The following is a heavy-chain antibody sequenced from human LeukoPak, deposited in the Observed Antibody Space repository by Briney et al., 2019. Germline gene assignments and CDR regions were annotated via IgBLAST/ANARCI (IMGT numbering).Heavy chain of an antibody. V-gene: IGHV4-39*01. Sequence: SETLSLTCTVSRGSISSSSYYWGWIRQPPGKGLEWIGCIYYSGSTYYNPSLKSRVTISVDASKNQSSLKLSSVTAADTVVYYCASGGNYYGSGTKAWGQGTLVTVSS. CDR3: ASGGNYYGSGTKA. CDR2: IYYSGST. J-gene: IGHJ5*02. D-gene: IGHD3-10*01. CDR1: RGSISSSSYY.